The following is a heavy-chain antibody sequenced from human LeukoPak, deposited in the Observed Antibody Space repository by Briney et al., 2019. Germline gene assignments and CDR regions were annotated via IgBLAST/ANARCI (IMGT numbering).Heavy chain of an antibody. CDR2: IIPIFGTA. Sequence: ASVKVSCKASGGTFSSYSISWVRQAPGQGLEWMGGIIPIFGTANYAQKFHDRVTITADESTSTAYMELRSLRSDDTAVYYCARDAVERGGDLDYWGQGTLVTVSS. CDR1: GGTFSSYS. J-gene: IGHJ4*02. D-gene: IGHD2-21*01. V-gene: IGHV1-69*13. CDR3: ARDAVERGGDLDY.